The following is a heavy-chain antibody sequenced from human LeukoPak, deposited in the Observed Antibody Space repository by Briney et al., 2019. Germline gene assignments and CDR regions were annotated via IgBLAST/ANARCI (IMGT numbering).Heavy chain of an antibody. Sequence: GGSLRLSCAASRFTFTRYWMTWVRQAPGKGLEWVSVIYSGGSTYYADSVKGRFTISRDNSKNTLYLQMNSLRAEDTAVYYCARATASRFDYWGQGTLVTVSS. D-gene: IGHD4-17*01. CDR1: RFTFTRYW. V-gene: IGHV3-53*01. CDR2: IYSGGST. CDR3: ARATASRFDY. J-gene: IGHJ4*02.